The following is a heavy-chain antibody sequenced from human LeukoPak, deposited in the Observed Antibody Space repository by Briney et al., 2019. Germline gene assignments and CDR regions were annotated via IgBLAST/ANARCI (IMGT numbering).Heavy chain of an antibody. CDR2: IYYSGNT. CDR3: ARGQNYYGSGSWWHFDP. V-gene: IGHV4-39*01. Sequence: SETLSLTCTVSGVSISSSNSYWGWIRQPPGKGLEWIGSIYYSGNTYYNASLKSQVSISIDTSKNQFSLKLTSVTAADTAVYYCARGQNYYGSGSWWHFDPWGQGTLVTVSS. D-gene: IGHD3-10*01. CDR1: GVSISSSNSY. J-gene: IGHJ5*02.